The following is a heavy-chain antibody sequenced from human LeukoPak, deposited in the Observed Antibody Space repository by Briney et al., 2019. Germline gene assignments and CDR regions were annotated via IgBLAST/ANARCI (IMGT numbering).Heavy chain of an antibody. CDR1: GFTFSSYE. CDR3: VRDTDR. Sequence: GGSLRLSCAASGFTFSSYEMNWVRQAPGRGLEWVSYISSNGATIHYADSVKGRFTISRDNTKNSLYLQLNSLRADDTAVYYCVRDTDRWGQGTLVTVSS. V-gene: IGHV3-48*03. J-gene: IGHJ5*02. CDR2: ISSNGATI.